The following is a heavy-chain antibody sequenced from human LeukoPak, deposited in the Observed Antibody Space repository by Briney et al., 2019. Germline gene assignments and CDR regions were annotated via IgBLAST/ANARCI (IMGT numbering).Heavy chain of an antibody. J-gene: IGHJ4*02. CDR1: GYTFTSYA. Sequence: GASVKVSCKASGYTFTSYAMNWVRQAPGQGLEWMGWINTNTGNPTYAQGFTGRFVFSSDTSVSTAYLQISSLKAEDTAVYYCARGPVGYYDSSGYYVDYWGQGTLVTVSS. CDR3: ARGPVGYYDSSGYYVDY. CDR2: INTNTGNP. V-gene: IGHV7-4-1*02. D-gene: IGHD3-22*01.